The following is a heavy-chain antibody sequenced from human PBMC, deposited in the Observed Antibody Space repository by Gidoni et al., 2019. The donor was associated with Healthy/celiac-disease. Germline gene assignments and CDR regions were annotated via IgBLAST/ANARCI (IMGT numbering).Heavy chain of an antibody. CDR1: GFTFSSYA. CDR2: ISYDGSNK. D-gene: IGHD2-15*01. J-gene: IGHJ6*02. CDR3: ARDCSGGSCYGSERRDGMDV. Sequence: QVQLVESGGGVVQPGSSLRLSCAASGFTFSSYAMHWVRQAPGKGLEWVAVISYDGSNKYYADSVKGRFTIYRDNSKNTLYLQMNSLRAEDTAVYYCARDCSGGSCYGSERRDGMDVWGQGTTVTVSS. V-gene: IGHV3-30-3*01.